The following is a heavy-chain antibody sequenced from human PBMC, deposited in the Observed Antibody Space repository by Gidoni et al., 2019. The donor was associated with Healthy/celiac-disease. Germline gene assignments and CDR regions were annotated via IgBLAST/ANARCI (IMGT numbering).Heavy chain of an antibody. CDR1: GGSFSGFS. J-gene: IGHJ4*02. CDR3: ARLTDTYYYDSSGYYYPDY. Sequence: QVQLQQWGAVLLKPSETLSLTCAVYGGSFSGFSWSWIRQPPGKGLEWIGEINHSGSTNYNPSLKSRVTISVDTSKNQFSLKLSSVTAADTAVYYCARLTDTYYYDSSGYYYPDYWGQGTLVTVSS. D-gene: IGHD3-22*01. V-gene: IGHV4-34*01. CDR2: INHSGST.